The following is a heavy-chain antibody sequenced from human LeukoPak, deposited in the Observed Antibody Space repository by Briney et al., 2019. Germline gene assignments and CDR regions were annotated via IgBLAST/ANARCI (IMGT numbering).Heavy chain of an antibody. J-gene: IGHJ6*02. CDR3: ARGIYYGSGSYSPARYGLDV. CDR1: GDSISDYY. Sequence: SETLSLTCTVSGDSISDYYWYWIRQPPGRGLDWIGYIYYSGSTNYNPSLKSRVTISIDTSRSQFSLKLISVTAADTGVYYCARGIYYGSGSYSPARYGLDVWGHGTTVTVSS. V-gene: IGHV4-59*12. CDR2: IYYSGST. D-gene: IGHD3-10*01.